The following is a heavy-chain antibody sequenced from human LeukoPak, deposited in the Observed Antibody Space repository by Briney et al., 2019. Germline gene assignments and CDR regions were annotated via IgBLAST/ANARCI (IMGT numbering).Heavy chain of an antibody. Sequence: ASVKVSCKASGYTFTGYYTHWVRQAPGQGLEWMGWINPNSGGTNYAQKFQGRVTMTRDTSISTAYMELSRLRSDDTAVYYCASSSGYYGHVDYWGQGTLVTVSS. J-gene: IGHJ4*02. CDR2: INPNSGGT. CDR1: GYTFTGYY. D-gene: IGHD3-22*01. CDR3: ASSSGYYGHVDY. V-gene: IGHV1-2*02.